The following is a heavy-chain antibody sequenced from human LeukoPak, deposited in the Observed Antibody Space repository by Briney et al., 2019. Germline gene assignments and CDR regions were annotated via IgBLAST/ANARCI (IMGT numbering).Heavy chain of an antibody. CDR3: ASGPPITIFGVVISSYFDY. V-gene: IGHV1-69*13. Sequence: ASVKVSCKASGGTFSSYAISWVRQAPGQGLEWMGGIIPIFGTANYAQKFQGRVTITADESTSTAYMELSSLRSEGTAVYYCASGPPITIFGVVISSYFDYWGQGTLVTVSS. CDR1: GGTFSSYA. CDR2: IIPIFGTA. J-gene: IGHJ4*02. D-gene: IGHD3-3*01.